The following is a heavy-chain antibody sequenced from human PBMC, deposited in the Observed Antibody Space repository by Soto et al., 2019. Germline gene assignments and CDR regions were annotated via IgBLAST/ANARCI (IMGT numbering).Heavy chain of an antibody. D-gene: IGHD2-2*01. V-gene: IGHV3-64*01. Sequence: GGSLRLSCAASGFTLSGYAMDWVRQAPGKGLEYVSGISSNGVGTYYANSVQGRFTISRDNSKNTVYLQMDSLRPEDMAVYYCARYIPGVRYYGMDVWGQGTTVTVSS. J-gene: IGHJ6*02. CDR3: ARYIPGVRYYGMDV. CDR1: GFTLSGYA. CDR2: ISSNGVGT.